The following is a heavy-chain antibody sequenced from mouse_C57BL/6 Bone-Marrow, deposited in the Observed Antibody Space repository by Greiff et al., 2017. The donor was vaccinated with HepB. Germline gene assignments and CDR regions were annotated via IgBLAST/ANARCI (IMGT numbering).Heavy chain of an antibody. Sequence: EVQRVESGGGLVQPGGSMKLSCAASGFTFSDAWMDWVRQSPEKGLEWVAEIRNKANNHATYYAESVKGRFTISRDDSKSSVYLQMNSLRAEDTGIYYCTRGYYYGSSSFFAYWGQGTLVTVSA. CDR3: TRGYYYGSSSFFAY. CDR2: IRNKANNHAT. D-gene: IGHD1-1*01. CDR1: GFTFSDAW. V-gene: IGHV6-6*01. J-gene: IGHJ3*01.